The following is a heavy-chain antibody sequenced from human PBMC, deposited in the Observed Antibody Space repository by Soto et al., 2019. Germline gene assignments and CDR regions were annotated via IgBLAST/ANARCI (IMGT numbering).Heavy chain of an antibody. D-gene: IGHD3-10*01. CDR2: VWYDGSNK. CDR1: GFTFSSYG. J-gene: IGHJ6*02. CDR3: ARDRDYGMDV. V-gene: IGHV3-33*01. Sequence: QVQLVESGGGVVQPGRSLRLSCAASGFTFSSYGMHWVRQAPGKGLEWVAVVWYDGSNKYYADSVKGRFTISRDNSKNTVYLQMNGLRAEDTAVYYCARDRDYGMDVWGQGTTVTVSS.